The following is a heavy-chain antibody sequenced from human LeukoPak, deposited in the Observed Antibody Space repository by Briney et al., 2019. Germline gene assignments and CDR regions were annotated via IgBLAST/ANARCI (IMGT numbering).Heavy chain of an antibody. D-gene: IGHD3-3*01. V-gene: IGHV3-23*01. Sequence: GGSLRLSCAASGFTFSSYAMSWVRQAPGKGLEWVSAISGSGGSTYYADSVKGRFTISRDNSKNTLYLQMNSLRAEDTAVYYCAKASRFLEWLLYDYYMDVWGKGTTATVSS. CDR1: GFTFSSYA. CDR3: AKASRFLEWLLYDYYMDV. CDR2: ISGSGGST. J-gene: IGHJ6*03.